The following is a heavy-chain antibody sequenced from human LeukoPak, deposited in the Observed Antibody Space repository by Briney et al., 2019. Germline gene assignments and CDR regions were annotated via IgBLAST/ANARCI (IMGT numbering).Heavy chain of an antibody. CDR2: MNPNSGNT. CDR3: ARGGGYYYDSSGYYYNY. D-gene: IGHD3-22*01. CDR1: GYTFTSYD. V-gene: IGHV1-8*01. Sequence: ASVKVSCKASGYTFTSYDINWVRQAPGQGLEWMGWMNPNSGNTGYAQKFQGRVTMTRNTSISTAYMELSSLRSEDTAVYYCARGGGYYYDSSGYYYNYWGQGTLVTVSS. J-gene: IGHJ4*02.